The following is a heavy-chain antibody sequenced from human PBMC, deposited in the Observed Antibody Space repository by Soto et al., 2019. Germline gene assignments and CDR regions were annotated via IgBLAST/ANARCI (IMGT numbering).Heavy chain of an antibody. J-gene: IGHJ6*02. CDR3: ARAGHYGKRNYYYGMDV. CDR1: GGTFSSYA. Sequence: SVKVSRKASGGTFSSYAISWVRQAPGQGLEWMGGIIPIFGTANYAQKFQGRVTITADKSTSTAYMELSSLRSEDTAVYYCARAGHYGKRNYYYGMDVWGQGTTVTVSS. CDR2: IIPIFGTA. D-gene: IGHD4-17*01. V-gene: IGHV1-69*06.